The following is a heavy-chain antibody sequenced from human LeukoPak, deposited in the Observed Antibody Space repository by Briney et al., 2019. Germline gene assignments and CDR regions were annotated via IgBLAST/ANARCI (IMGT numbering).Heavy chain of an antibody. CDR2: ISAYNGNT. CDR3: ARGSQGHGDFYYYYYMDV. Sequence: GASVKVSCKASGYTFTNYGISWVRQAPGQGLEWMGWISAYNGNTIYAQSFQGRLTMTTDTSTTTAYMELRSLRSEDTAVYYCARGSQGHGDFYYYYYMDVWGKGTTVTISS. V-gene: IGHV1-18*01. CDR1: GYTFTNYG. J-gene: IGHJ6*03. D-gene: IGHD4-17*01.